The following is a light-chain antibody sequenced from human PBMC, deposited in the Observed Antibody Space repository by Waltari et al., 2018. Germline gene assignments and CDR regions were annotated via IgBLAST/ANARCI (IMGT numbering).Light chain of an antibody. J-gene: IGLJ1*01. CDR1: SSDVGGSGS. CDR3: SSYTSSIALV. V-gene: IGLV2-14*01. Sequence: QSALTQPASVSGPPGQSTTISCTGTSSDVGGSGSVSWYQQHPGKAPRLMIFEVSYRPSGVSNRFSGSKSDNAASLTISGLQAEDEADYYCSSYTSSIALVFGTGTKVTVL. CDR2: EVS.